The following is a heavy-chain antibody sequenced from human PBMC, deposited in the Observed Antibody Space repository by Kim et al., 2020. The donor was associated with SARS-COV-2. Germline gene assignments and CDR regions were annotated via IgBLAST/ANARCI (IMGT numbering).Heavy chain of an antibody. CDR3: AKDRVIAAAATGDY. J-gene: IGHJ4*02. V-gene: IGHV3-23*01. Sequence: AESVKGRFTIPRDNSKNTLYLQMNSLRAEDTAVYYCAKDRVIAAAATGDYWGQGTLVTVSS. D-gene: IGHD6-13*01.